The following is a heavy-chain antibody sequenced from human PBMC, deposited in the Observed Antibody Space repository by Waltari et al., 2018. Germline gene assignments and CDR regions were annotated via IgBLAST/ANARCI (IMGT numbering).Heavy chain of an antibody. CDR2: ISYDGSNK. CDR3: ARDYTLVGATLYYFDY. D-gene: IGHD1-26*01. V-gene: IGHV3-30*01. Sequence: VQLVESGGGLVQPGGSLRLSCAASGFTFSSYWMHWVRQAPGKGLEWVAVISYDGSNKYYADSVKGRFTISRDNSKNTLYLQMNSLRAEDTAVYYCARDYTLVGATLYYFDYWGQGTLVTVSS. J-gene: IGHJ4*02. CDR1: GFTFSSYW.